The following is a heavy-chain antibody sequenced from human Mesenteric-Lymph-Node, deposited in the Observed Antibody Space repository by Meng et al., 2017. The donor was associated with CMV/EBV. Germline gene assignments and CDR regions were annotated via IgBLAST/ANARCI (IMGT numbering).Heavy chain of an antibody. CDR3: ATGLMSAFEI. J-gene: IGHJ3*02. Sequence: GESLKISCAASGFTFSSYWMHWVRQAPGKGLVWVSRIISDESNTIYADSVKGRFTISRDNAKNTLYLQMNSLRAEDTAVYYCATGLMSAFEIWGQGTMVTVSS. CDR1: GFTFSSYW. V-gene: IGHV3-74*01. D-gene: IGHD2-8*01. CDR2: IISDESNT.